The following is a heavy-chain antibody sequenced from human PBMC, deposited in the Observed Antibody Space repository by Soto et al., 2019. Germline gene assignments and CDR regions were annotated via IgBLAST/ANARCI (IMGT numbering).Heavy chain of an antibody. Sequence: GSLRLSCAASRFTFSSYAMSWVRQAPGKGLEWVSAISGSGGSTYYADSVKGRFTISRDNSKNTLYLQMKSLRAEDTAVYYCAKDIMYYYDSSGYPLDYCGQGTLVPVYS. D-gene: IGHD3-22*01. CDR3: AKDIMYYYDSSGYPLDY. CDR2: ISGSGGST. V-gene: IGHV3-23*01. J-gene: IGHJ4*02. CDR1: RFTFSSYA.